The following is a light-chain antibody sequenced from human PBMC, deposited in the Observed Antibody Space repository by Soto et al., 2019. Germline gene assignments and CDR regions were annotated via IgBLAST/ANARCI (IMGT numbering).Light chain of an antibody. CDR3: QQSYSTPPT. CDR2: AAS. V-gene: IGKV1-39*01. Sequence: IQMTQSPSSLSASVGDRVTITCRASQSISSYLNWYQQKPEKAPKLLIYAASSLQSGVPSRFSGSGSGTDFTLTISSMQPEDFANYYCQQSYSTPPTFGQGTRIEIK. J-gene: IGKJ5*01. CDR1: QSISSY.